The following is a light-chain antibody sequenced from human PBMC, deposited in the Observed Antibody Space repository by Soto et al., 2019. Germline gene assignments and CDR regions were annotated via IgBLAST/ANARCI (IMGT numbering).Light chain of an antibody. CDR3: QRYGSSGT. V-gene: IGKV3-20*01. CDR2: GAS. Sequence: EIVLTPSPGTLSLSPGERATLSCRASQSVSSNYVAWYQQNPGQAPRLLICGASNRATGIPNRFSGSGSGTDFTLTISRLEPEYFAVYYCQRYGSSGTFGQGTKVDIK. J-gene: IGKJ1*01. CDR1: QSVSSNY.